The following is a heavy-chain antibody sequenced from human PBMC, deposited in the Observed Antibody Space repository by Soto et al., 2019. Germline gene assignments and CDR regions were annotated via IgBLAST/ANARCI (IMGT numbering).Heavy chain of an antibody. CDR1: GFTFSSYT. J-gene: IGHJ4*02. CDR2: ISSSSDII. D-gene: IGHD3-3*02. V-gene: IGHV3-23*01. CDR3: ARSLFLASTDTEPFDY. Sequence: GGSLRLSCTASGFTFSSYTMNWVRQAPGKGLEWVSSISSSSDIIHYADSVKGRFTISRDNSQNTLYLQMSSLRADDTAVYYCARSLFLASTDTEPFDYWGQGALVTVSS.